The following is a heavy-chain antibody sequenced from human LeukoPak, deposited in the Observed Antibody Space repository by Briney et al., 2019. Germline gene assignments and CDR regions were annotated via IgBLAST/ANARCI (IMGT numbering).Heavy chain of an antibody. CDR3: AKGTQYYYDSSGYYVGYFDY. CDR1: GFTFDDYA. V-gene: IGHV3-43*02. D-gene: IGHD3-22*01. J-gene: IGHJ4*02. CDR2: ISGDGGST. Sequence: PGGSLRLXCAASGFTFDDYAMHWVRHAPGKGLEWVSLISGDGGSTYYADSVKGRFTISRDNSKNSLYLQMNSLRTEDTALYYCAKGTQYYYDSSGYYVGYFDYWGQGTLVTVSS.